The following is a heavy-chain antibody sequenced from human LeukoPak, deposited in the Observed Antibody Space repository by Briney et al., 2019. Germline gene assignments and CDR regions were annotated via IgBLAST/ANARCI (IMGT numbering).Heavy chain of an antibody. Sequence: GGSLRLSCTASGFTLSSYEMNWVRQAPGKGLEWISYISTSGSTIYYADSVKGRFTVSRDNAKNSLYLQMNSLRAEDTAVYYCARNGGYYDYWGQGTLVSVSS. CDR3: ARNGGYYDY. V-gene: IGHV3-48*03. CDR1: GFTLSSYE. J-gene: IGHJ4*02. D-gene: IGHD4-23*01. CDR2: ISTSGSTI.